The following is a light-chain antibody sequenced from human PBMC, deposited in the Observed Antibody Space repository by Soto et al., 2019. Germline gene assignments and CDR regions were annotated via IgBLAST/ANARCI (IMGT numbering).Light chain of an antibody. CDR2: DAS. CDR3: HQRSNWPRT. J-gene: IGKJ1*01. Sequence: EIVLTQSPATLSLSPGERATLSCRASQSVSYYLAWYQQKPGQAPRLLIYDASNRATGIPARFSGSGSGTDFTLTISSLEPEDFAVYYCHQRSNWPRTFGQGTKVEIK. V-gene: IGKV3-11*01. CDR1: QSVSYY.